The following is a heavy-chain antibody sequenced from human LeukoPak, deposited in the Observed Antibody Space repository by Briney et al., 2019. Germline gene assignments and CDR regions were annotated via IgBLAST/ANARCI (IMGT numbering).Heavy chain of an antibody. V-gene: IGHV4-59*01. J-gene: IGHJ3*01. CDR2: VYYSGSGT. CDR3: ARQMTTLTMGRTFDL. Sequence: SETLSLTCTFSGGSFSGYYWHWIRQPPGKGLEWIGFVYYSGSGTDYNPSLQSRVTMSVDSSKNQFSLRLSSVNAVATAVYYCARQMTTLTMGRTFDLWGQGKMVTVSS. CDR1: GGSFSGYY. D-gene: IGHD4-17*01.